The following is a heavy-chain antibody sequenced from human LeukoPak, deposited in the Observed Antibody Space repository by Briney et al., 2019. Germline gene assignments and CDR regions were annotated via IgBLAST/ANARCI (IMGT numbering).Heavy chain of an antibody. V-gene: IGHV1-69*13. CDR2: IIPMSGTT. J-gene: IGHJ6*02. CDR1: GGTFSTYV. CDR3: ARDSPTVTNVYYGMDV. Sequence: SVKVSCKASGGTFSTYVISWVRQAPGQGLEWMGGIIPMSGTTNYAQKFQGRVTIIADETTTTAYMEVSSLRSEDTAVYYCARDSPTVTNVYYGMDVWGQGTTVTVSS. D-gene: IGHD4-17*01.